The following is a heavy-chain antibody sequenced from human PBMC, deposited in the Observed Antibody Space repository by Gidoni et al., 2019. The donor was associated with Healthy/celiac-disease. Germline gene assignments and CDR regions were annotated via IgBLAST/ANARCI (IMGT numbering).Heavy chain of an antibody. CDR2: ISAYNGNT. D-gene: IGHD5-18*01. J-gene: IGHJ2*01. CDR1: GYTFTSYG. V-gene: IGHV1-18*01. CDR3: ARGKGKQLWLHSGWYFDL. Sequence: QVQLVQSGAEVKKPGASVKVSCKASGYTFTSYGLSWVRQAPGQGLEWMGWISAYNGNTNYAQKLQGRVTMTTDTSTSTAYMELRSLRSDDTAVYYCARGKGKQLWLHSGWYFDLWGRGTLVTVSS.